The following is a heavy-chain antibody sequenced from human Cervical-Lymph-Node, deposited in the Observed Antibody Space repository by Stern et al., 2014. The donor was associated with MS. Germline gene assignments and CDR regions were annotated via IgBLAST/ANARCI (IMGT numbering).Heavy chain of an antibody. CDR2: ISSNGGST. V-gene: IGHV3-64*01. CDR1: GFTFSSYA. Sequence: EVQLVESGGGLVQPGGSLRLSCAASGFTFSSYAMHWVRQAPGKGLEYVSAISSNGGSTYYANSVKGRFTISRDNSKNTLYLQMGSLRAEDMAVYYCATGDRTTVTTLVYFDYWGQGTLVTVSS. J-gene: IGHJ4*02. CDR3: ATGDRTTVTTLVYFDY. D-gene: IGHD4-17*01.